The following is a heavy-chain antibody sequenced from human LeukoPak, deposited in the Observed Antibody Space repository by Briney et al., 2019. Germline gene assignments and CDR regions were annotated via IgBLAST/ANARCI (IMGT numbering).Heavy chain of an antibody. CDR2: IGVGDNAI. D-gene: IGHD2-21*01. CDR1: GFTFSTYE. Sequence: PGGSLRLSCAASGFTFSTYEFNWVRQAPGKGLEWVAYIGVGDNAIYYADSVRGRFTASRDNAQNSLYLEMHSLRVEDTALYYCARETAHCGGDCSDYWGQGTLVTVSS. V-gene: IGHV3-48*03. J-gene: IGHJ4*02. CDR3: ARETAHCGGDCSDY.